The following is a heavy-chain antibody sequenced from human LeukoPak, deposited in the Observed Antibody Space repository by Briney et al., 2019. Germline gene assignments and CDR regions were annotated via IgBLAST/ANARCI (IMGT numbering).Heavy chain of an antibody. CDR1: GYSISSGYY. V-gene: IGHV4-38-2*02. CDR2: INHSGST. Sequence: PSETLSLTCTVSGYSISSGYYWGWIRQPPGKGLEWIGEINHSGSTNYNPSLKSRVTISVDTSKNQFSLKLSSVTAADTAVYYCARHRVYYYDSSGYYNYWGQGTLVTVSS. D-gene: IGHD3-22*01. CDR3: ARHRVYYYDSSGYYNY. J-gene: IGHJ4*02.